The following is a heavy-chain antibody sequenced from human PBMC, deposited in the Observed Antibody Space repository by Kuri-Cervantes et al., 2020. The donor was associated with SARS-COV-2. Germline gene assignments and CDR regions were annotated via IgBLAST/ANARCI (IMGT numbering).Heavy chain of an antibody. CDR3: ARVWYYYDNSGPPWYYYYGMDV. CDR1: GYTFTSYA. Sequence: SVKVSCKAPGYTFTSYAISWVRQAPGQGLEWMGRIIPIFGIANYAQKSQGRVTITADKSASTAYMELSSLRSEDTAVYYCARVWYYYDNSGPPWYYYYGMDVWGQGTTVTVSS. V-gene: IGHV1-69*04. CDR2: IIPIFGIA. D-gene: IGHD3-22*01. J-gene: IGHJ6*02.